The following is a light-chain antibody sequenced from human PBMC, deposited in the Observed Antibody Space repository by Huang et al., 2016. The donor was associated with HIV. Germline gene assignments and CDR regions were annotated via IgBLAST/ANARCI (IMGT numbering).Light chain of an antibody. Sequence: EIEMTQSPATLSVSPGGRATLSCRASHSVDSDLVWYQQKPGQAPRLLIYDPSTRATGISAKFNGTGSGTEFSLSITSLQSEDCAVYYCQQYNDWPPLTFGGGTKVEI. J-gene: IGKJ4*01. CDR1: HSVDSD. CDR3: QQYNDWPPLT. V-gene: IGKV3-15*01. CDR2: DPS.